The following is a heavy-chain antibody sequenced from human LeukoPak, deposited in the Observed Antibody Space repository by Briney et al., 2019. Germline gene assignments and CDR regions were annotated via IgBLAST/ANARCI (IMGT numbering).Heavy chain of an antibody. CDR1: GFTFSSYA. D-gene: IGHD6-13*01. CDR3: ARIRSSGWYEADY. J-gene: IGHJ4*02. Sequence: GGSLRLSCAASGFTFSSYAMSWVRQAPGKGLEWVSAISGSGGSTYYADSVKGRFTISRDNSKNTLYLQMDSLRAEDTAVYYCARIRSSGWYEADYWGQGTLVTVSS. CDR2: ISGSGGST. V-gene: IGHV3-23*01.